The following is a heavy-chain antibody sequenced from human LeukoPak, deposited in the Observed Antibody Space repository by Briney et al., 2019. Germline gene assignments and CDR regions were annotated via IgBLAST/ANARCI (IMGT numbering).Heavy chain of an antibody. D-gene: IGHD2-15*01. CDR3: VREYCSGGSCYPYAFDI. Sequence: PSETLSLTCTVSGGSISSYYWSWIRQPPGKGLEWIGYIYYSGSTNYNPSHKSRVTISVDTSKNQFSLKLSSVTAADTAVYYCVREYCSGGSCYPYAFDIWGQGTMVTVSS. CDR2: IYYSGST. J-gene: IGHJ3*02. V-gene: IGHV4-59*01. CDR1: GGSISSYY.